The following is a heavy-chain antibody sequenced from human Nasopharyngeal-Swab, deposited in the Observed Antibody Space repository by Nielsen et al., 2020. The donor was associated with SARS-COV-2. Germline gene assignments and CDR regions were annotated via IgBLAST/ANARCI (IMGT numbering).Heavy chain of an antibody. Sequence: ASVQVPCKPSRYTFTGYYMHWVRQAPGQGLEWMGRINPNSGGTNYAQKFQGRVTMTRDTSISTAYMELSRLRSDDTAVYYCARGPDRGMDVWGQGTTVTVSS. CDR2: INPNSGGT. CDR1: RYTFTGYY. V-gene: IGHV1-2*06. J-gene: IGHJ6*02. CDR3: ARGPDRGMDV. D-gene: IGHD1-14*01.